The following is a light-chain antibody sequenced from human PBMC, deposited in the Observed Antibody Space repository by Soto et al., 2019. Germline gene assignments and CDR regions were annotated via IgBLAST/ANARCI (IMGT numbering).Light chain of an antibody. CDR1: NIAIKS. V-gene: IGLV1-47*02. CDR3: AAWDDSLSGHV. CDR2: SNN. J-gene: IGLJ3*02. Sequence: ELTQAPSVSVAPGQTARITCGGNNIAIKSVHWYQQLPGTAPKLLIYSNNQRPSGVPDRFSGSKSGTSASLAISGLRSEDEADYYCAAWDDSLSGHVFGGGTKLTVL.